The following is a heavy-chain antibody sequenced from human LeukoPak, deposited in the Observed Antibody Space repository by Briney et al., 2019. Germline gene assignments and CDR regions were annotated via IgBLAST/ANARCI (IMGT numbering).Heavy chain of an antibody. CDR1: GYSISTSYY. Sequence: SETLSLTCTVSGYSISTSYYWGWIRQPPGKGLEWIGSIYHSGNTYYNPSLKSRVTISVDTSKNQFSLKLSSVTAADTAVYYCARDGGGNWFDPWGQGTLVTVSS. J-gene: IGHJ5*02. CDR3: ARDGGGNWFDP. D-gene: IGHD3-10*01. V-gene: IGHV4-38-2*02. CDR2: IYHSGNT.